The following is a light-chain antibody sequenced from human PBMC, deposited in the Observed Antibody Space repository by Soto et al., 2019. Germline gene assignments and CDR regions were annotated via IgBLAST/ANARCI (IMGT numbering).Light chain of an antibody. V-gene: IGKV3-11*01. CDR3: QQRRTWPLT. Sequence: EIVLTQSPATLSLSSGERGTLSCRASQSVSPYLAWYQQKPGQAPRLLIYDVSKRATGIPGRFSGTGSGTDFTLSISSLEPEDFAVYYCQQRRTWPLTFGGGTRVEIK. CDR1: QSVSPY. J-gene: IGKJ4*01. CDR2: DVS.